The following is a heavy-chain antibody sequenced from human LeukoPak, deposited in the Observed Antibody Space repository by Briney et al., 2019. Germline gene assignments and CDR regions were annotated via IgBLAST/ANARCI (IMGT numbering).Heavy chain of an antibody. CDR3: ARQPDYGAQISDY. Sequence: SETLSLTCRVPGCSINTYYWTWIRQRPGKGLEWIGCVSSTGATNYNPSLKSRVTMSLDTSQEQSPLKLTSVTAADQAPSYCARQPDYGAQISDYWGQGILVTVSS. D-gene: IGHD4-17*01. V-gene: IGHV4-59*08. J-gene: IGHJ4*02. CDR1: GCSINTYY. CDR2: VSSTGAT.